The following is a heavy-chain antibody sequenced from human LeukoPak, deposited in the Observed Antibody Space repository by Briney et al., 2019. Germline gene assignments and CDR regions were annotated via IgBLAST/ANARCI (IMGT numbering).Heavy chain of an antibody. Sequence: ASVKVSCKASGYTFTSYAMHWVRQAPGQRLEWMGWINAGNGNTKYSQKFQGRVTVTEDTSTDTASMELSSLRSEDTAVYYCATKDSSSWPPRDDYWGQGTLVTVSS. D-gene: IGHD6-13*01. CDR3: ATKDSSSWPPRDDY. CDR2: INAGNGNT. V-gene: IGHV1-3*01. J-gene: IGHJ4*02. CDR1: GYTFTSYA.